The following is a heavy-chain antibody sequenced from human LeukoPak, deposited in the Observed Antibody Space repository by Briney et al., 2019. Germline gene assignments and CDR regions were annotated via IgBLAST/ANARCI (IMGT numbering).Heavy chain of an antibody. Sequence: PSETLSLTCTVSNYPIAFSYYWGWIRQSPGKGLEWIGSIYHSGGGTFYNPSLESRLTMSVDTSKNQISLKMRSVTAEDTAVYYCARDYTTLTGHIQYFDPWGRGTLVTVSS. CDR3: ARDYTTLTGHIQYFDP. J-gene: IGHJ5*02. V-gene: IGHV4-38-2*02. D-gene: IGHD1-20*01. CDR1: NYPIAFSYY. CDR2: IYHSGGGT.